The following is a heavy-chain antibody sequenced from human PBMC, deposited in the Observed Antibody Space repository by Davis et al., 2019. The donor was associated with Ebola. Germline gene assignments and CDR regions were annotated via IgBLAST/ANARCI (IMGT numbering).Heavy chain of an antibody. CDR1: GFTFSSYA. CDR3: ARDGKQLVFDY. Sequence: PGGSLRLSCAASGFTFSSYAMHWVRQAPGKGLEYVSAISSNGGSTYYANSVKGRFTISRDNSKNTLYLQMGSLRAEDMAVYYCARDGKQLVFDYWGQGTLVTVSS. CDR2: ISSNGGST. V-gene: IGHV3-64*01. D-gene: IGHD6-6*01. J-gene: IGHJ4*02.